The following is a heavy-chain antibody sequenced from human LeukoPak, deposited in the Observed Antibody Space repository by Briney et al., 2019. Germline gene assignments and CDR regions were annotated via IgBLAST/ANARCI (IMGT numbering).Heavy chain of an antibody. CDR3: AKGGVTYYYYGMDV. V-gene: IGHV3-23*01. CDR2: ISGSGGST. Sequence: GGSLRLSCAASGFTVSSNYMSWVRQAPGKGLEWVSGISGSGGSTYYADSVKGRFAISRDNSKNTLYLQMSSLRAEDTAVYYCAKGGVTYYYYGMDVWGQGTTVTVSS. J-gene: IGHJ6*02. CDR1: GFTVSSNY. D-gene: IGHD2-8*02.